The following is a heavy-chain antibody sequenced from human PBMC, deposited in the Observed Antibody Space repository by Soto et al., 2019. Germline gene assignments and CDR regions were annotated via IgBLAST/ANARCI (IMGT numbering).Heavy chain of an antibody. CDR3: ARREEKYRPNGESVWFDP. CDR1: GYTFTSYG. J-gene: IGHJ5*02. Sequence: QVQLVQSGAEVKKPGASVKVSCKASGYTFTSYGISWVRQAPGQGLEWMGWISAYNGNTNYAQKLQGRVTMTTDTSTSTAYMELRSLRSDDTAVYYCARREEKYRPNGESVWFDPWGQGTLVTVSS. D-gene: IGHD6-6*01. V-gene: IGHV1-18*01. CDR2: ISAYNGNT.